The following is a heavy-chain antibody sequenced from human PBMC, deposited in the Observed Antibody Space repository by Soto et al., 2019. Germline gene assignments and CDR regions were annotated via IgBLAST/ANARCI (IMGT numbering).Heavy chain of an antibody. V-gene: IGHV3-9*01. D-gene: IGHD3-22*01. CDR2: ISWNGGSI. CDR3: AKGGYDSSAYYYAAFDY. J-gene: IGHJ4*02. CDR1: GFTFDDYA. Sequence: EVQLVESGGGLVQPGRSLRLSCAASGFTFDDYAMHWVRQAPGKGLEWVSGISWNGGSIGYADSVKGRFTISRDNAKDSLYLQMTSLRAEDTALYYCAKGGYDSSAYYYAAFDYWGQGTLVTVSS.